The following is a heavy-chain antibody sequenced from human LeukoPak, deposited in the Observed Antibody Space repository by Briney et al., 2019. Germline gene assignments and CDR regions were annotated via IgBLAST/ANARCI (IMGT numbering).Heavy chain of an antibody. D-gene: IGHD3-22*01. CDR3: AREDPYDSSGGGLFDY. CDR2: IKQDGSEK. V-gene: IGHV3-7*03. Sequence: PGGSLRLSCAASGFTFSSYWMSWVRQAPGKGLEWVANIKQDGSEKYYVDSVKGRFTISRDNAKNSLYLQMNSLRAEDTAVYYCAREDPYDSSGGGLFDYWGQGTLVTVSS. J-gene: IGHJ4*02. CDR1: GFTFSSYW.